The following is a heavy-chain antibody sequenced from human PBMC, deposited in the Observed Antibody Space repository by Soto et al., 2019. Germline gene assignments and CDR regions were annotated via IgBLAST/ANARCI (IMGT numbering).Heavy chain of an antibody. CDR2: IYYSGST. CDR1: GGSISSGGYY. D-gene: IGHD4-17*01. CDR3: ARGGGDYPTWFDP. Sequence: QVQLQESGPGLVKPSQTLSLTCTVSGGSISSGGYYWSWIRQHPGKGLEWIGYIYYSGSTYYNPSLKSRVTISVDTSKNQFALKLSSVTAADTAVYYCARGGGDYPTWFDPWGQGTLVTVSS. V-gene: IGHV4-31*03. J-gene: IGHJ5*02.